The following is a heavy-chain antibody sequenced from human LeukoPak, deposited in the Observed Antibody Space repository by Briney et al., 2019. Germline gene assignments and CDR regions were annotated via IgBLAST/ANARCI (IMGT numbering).Heavy chain of an antibody. D-gene: IGHD2-2*02. Sequence: GESLKISCKGSGYRFPNYWIGWVRQMPGKGLEWMGIIYPGDSHTRYSPSFQDQVTISVDKSISTAYLQWSSLKASDTAMYYCARGPYAYTSSATLGSCNWFDPWGQGSLVTVSS. V-gene: IGHV5-51*01. CDR1: GYRFPNYW. CDR2: IYPGDSHT. CDR3: ARGPYAYTSSATLGSCNWFDP. J-gene: IGHJ5*02.